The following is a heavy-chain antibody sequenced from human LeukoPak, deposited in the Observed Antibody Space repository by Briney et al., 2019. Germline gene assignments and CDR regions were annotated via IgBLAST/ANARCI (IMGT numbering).Heavy chain of an antibody. CDR1: GFTFSDYY. D-gene: IGHD3-16*01. CDR2: ISSSGTTI. V-gene: IGHV3-11*04. CDR3: ARDTFAVTFHFAS. J-gene: IGHJ4*02. Sequence: GGSLRLSCAASGFTFSDYYMTWIRQAPGKGLEWVSSISSSGTTIYYADSVKGRFTISRDDAKYSLYLQMSSLRAEDTAVYYCARDTFAVTFHFASWGQGTLVTVSS.